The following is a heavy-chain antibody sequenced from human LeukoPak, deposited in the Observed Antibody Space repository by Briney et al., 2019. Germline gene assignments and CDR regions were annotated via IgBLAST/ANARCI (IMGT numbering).Heavy chain of an antibody. D-gene: IGHD3-3*01. V-gene: IGHV3-7*01. Sequence: GGSLRLSCAASGFTFSRYWMNWVRQAPGKGLEWVANIKQDGSEKSYVDSVKGRFTVSRDNAKNSLYLQMNSLRAEDTAVYYCARYFGDQYYMDVWGKGTTVTVSS. CDR3: ARYFGDQYYMDV. J-gene: IGHJ6*03. CDR1: GFTFSRYW. CDR2: IKQDGSEK.